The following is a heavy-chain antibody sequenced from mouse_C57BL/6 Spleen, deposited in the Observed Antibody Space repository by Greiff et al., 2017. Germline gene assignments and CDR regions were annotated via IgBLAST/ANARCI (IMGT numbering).Heavy chain of an antibody. V-gene: IGHV5-17*01. CDR1: GFTFSDYG. CDR3: ARHGTDYAMDY. D-gene: IGHD4-1*01. Sequence: EVMLVESGGGLVKPGGSLKLSCAASGFTFSDYGMHWVRQAPEKGLEWVAYISSGSSTIYYADTVKGRFTISRDNAKNTLFLQMTSLRSEDTAMYYCARHGTDYAMDYWGQGTSVTVSS. J-gene: IGHJ4*01. CDR2: ISSGSSTI.